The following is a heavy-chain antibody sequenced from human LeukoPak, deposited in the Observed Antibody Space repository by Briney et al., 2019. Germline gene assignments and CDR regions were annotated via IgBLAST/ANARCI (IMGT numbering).Heavy chain of an antibody. CDR3: ARVALMGGRTREFDY. J-gene: IGHJ4*02. CDR2: INHSGST. Sequence: PSETLSLTCAVYGGSFSGYYWSWIRQPPGKGLEWIGEINHSGSTNYNPSLKSRVTISVDTSKNQFSLKLSSVTAADTAVYYCARVALMGGRTREFDYWGQGTLVTVSS. CDR1: GGSFSGYY. V-gene: IGHV4-34*01. D-gene: IGHD1-1*01.